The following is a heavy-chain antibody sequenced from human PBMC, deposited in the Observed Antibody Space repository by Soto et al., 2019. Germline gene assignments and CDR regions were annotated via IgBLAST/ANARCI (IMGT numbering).Heavy chain of an antibody. J-gene: IGHJ4*02. CDR1: GGSISSYY. CDR3: ARVDSSGWIFDY. Sequence: SETLSLTCTVSGGSISSYYWSWIRQPPGKGLEWIGYIYYSGSTNYNPSLKSRVTISVDTSKNQFSLKLSSVTAADTAVYYCARVDSSGWIFDYWGQGTLVTVSS. V-gene: IGHV4-59*01. D-gene: IGHD6-19*01. CDR2: IYYSGST.